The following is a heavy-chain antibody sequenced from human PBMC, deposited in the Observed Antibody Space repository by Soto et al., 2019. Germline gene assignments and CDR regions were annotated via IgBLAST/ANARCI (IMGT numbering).Heavy chain of an antibody. Sequence: PGGSLRLSCAVSGFPFSFYGFHWIRQAPGKGLEWVSYISSSGSTIYYADSVKGLFTISRDNAKNSLYLQMNSLRAEDTAVYYCARDGGGTPNAFDIWGQGTMVTVSS. V-gene: IGHV3-11*01. J-gene: IGHJ3*02. D-gene: IGHD3-16*01. CDR1: GFPFSFYG. CDR2: ISSSGSTI. CDR3: ARDGGGTPNAFDI.